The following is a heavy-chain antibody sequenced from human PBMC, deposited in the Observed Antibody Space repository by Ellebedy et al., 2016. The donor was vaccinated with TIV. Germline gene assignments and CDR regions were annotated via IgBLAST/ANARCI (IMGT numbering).Heavy chain of an antibody. CDR3: ASDDRIAVARGGTWVWCDP. V-gene: IGHV4-38-2*02. D-gene: IGHD6-19*01. Sequence: MPSETLSLTCTVSGYSISSGYYWGWIRQPPGKGLEWIGSIYHSGSTYYNPSLKRRVTISVDTSTAQFPLKLSSVTAADKAVYYCASDDRIAVARGGTWVWCDPWGQGTLVTVSS. CDR2: IYHSGST. CDR1: GYSISSGYY. J-gene: IGHJ5*02.